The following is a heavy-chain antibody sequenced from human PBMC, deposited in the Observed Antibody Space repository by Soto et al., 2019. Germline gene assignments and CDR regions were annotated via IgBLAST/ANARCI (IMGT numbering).Heavy chain of an antibody. D-gene: IGHD1-26*01. CDR3: ATYPRGRGYYYGMDV. CDR2: IIPIFGTA. Sequence: QVQLVQSGAEVKKPGSSVKVSCKASGGTFSSYAISWVRQAPGQGLEWMGGIIPIFGTANYAQKFQGRVTITADESTGTAYRELSSLRSADTAVYYCATYPRGRGYYYGMDVWGQGTTVTVSS. CDR1: GGTFSSYA. V-gene: IGHV1-69*12. J-gene: IGHJ6*02.